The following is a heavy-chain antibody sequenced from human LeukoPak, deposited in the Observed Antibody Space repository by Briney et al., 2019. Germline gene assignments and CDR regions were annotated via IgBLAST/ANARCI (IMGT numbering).Heavy chain of an antibody. Sequence: ASVKVSCKASGDTFSIYNMHWARQAPGQGLEWMGWINPNSGGTNYAQKFQGWVTMTRDTSISTAYMELSRLRSDDTAVYYCARDRHCGGDCYGIWFDPWGQGTLVTVSS. CDR3: ARDRHCGGDCYGIWFDP. CDR1: GDTFSIYN. CDR2: INPNSGGT. J-gene: IGHJ5*02. V-gene: IGHV1-2*04. D-gene: IGHD2-21*01.